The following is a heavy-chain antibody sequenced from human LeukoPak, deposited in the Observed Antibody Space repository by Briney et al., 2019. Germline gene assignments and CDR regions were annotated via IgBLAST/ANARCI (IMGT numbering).Heavy chain of an antibody. CDR3: ARVQGGGFRTADF. V-gene: IGHV3-30*04. Sequence: PGGSLRLSCAASGFTFRNYMMHWVRQAPGKGLDWVAVILEDGSIQHYADSVKGRSTISRDNSRNTVFLQMNSLRGEDTAIYYCARVQGGGFRTADFWGQGTVVTVSS. CDR2: ILEDGSIQ. D-gene: IGHD3-10*01. J-gene: IGHJ4*02. CDR1: GFTFRNYM.